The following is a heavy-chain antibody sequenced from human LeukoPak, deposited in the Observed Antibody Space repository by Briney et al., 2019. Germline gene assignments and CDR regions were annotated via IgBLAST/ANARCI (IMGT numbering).Heavy chain of an antibody. CDR1: GFTFSNYA. CDR2: INDSGGST. Sequence: GGSLRLSCAASGFTFSNYAMSWVRQAPGKGLEWVSAINDSGGSTYYADSVKGRFTISRDNSKNTLYLQMNSLRAEDTAVYYCAKDSPHAYYGSGSYWDYWGQGTLVTVSS. V-gene: IGHV3-23*01. D-gene: IGHD3-10*01. J-gene: IGHJ4*02. CDR3: AKDSPHAYYGSGSYWDY.